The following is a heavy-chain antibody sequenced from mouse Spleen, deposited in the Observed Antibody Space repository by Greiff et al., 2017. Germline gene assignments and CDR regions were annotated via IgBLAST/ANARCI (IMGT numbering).Heavy chain of an antibody. CDR3: AREETTATGYFDY. Sequence: DVMLVESGGGLVKPGGSLKLSCAASGFTFSSYAMSWVRQTPEKRLEWVATISSGGSYTYYPDSVKGRFTISRDNAKNTLYLQMSSLRSEDTAMYYCAREETTATGYFDYWGQGTTLTVSS. J-gene: IGHJ2*01. V-gene: IGHV5-9-1*01. CDR1: GFTFSSYA. D-gene: IGHD1-2*01. CDR2: ISSGGSYT.